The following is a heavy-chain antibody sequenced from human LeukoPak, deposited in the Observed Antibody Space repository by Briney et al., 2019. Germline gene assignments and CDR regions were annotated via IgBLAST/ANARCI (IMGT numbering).Heavy chain of an antibody. CDR1: GGSFSGYF. Sequence: SETLSLTCAVYGGSFSGYFWIWVRQPPGKGLEWIGEISLDGSTTYNPSLKSRVTISVDTSKNQFSLKLSSVTAADTAVYYCARGGGSYHYWGQGTLVTVSS. CDR2: ISLDGST. CDR3: ARGGGSYHY. V-gene: IGHV4-34*01. J-gene: IGHJ4*02. D-gene: IGHD3-16*02.